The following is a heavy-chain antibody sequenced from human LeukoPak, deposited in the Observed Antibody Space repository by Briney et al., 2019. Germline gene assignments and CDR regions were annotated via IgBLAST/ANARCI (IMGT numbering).Heavy chain of an antibody. J-gene: IGHJ5*02. CDR3: AREAPSNYYDSSGYYFDHKKFDP. CDR1: GYTFTSYY. Sequence: ASVKVSCKASGYTFTSYYMHWVRQAPGQGLEWMGIINPSGGSTSYAQKFQGRVTMTRDMSTSTVYMELSSLRFEDTAVYYCAREAPSNYYDSSGYYFDHKKFDPWGQGTLVTVSS. CDR2: INPSGGST. D-gene: IGHD3-22*01. V-gene: IGHV1-46*01.